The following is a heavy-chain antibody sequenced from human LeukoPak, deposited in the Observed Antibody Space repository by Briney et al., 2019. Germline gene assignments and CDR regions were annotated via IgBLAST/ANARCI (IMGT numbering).Heavy chain of an antibody. CDR3: AKEGYNYAVGDY. V-gene: IGHV1-2*02. J-gene: IGHJ4*02. Sequence: ASVKVSCKASGYTFTGCHMHWVRQAPGQGLEWMGWINPNSGGTNCRVTMTRDTSISTAYMELSRLRSDDTAVYYCAKEGYNYAVGDYWGQGTLVTVSS. CDR1: GYTFTGCH. D-gene: IGHD5-24*01. CDR2: INPNSGGT.